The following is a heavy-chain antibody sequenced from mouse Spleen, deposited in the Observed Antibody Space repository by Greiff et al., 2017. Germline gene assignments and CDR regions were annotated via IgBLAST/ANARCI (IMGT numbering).Heavy chain of an antibody. CDR2: IWSGGST. D-gene: IGHD4-1*01. CDR1: GFSLTSYG. Sequence: VKLVESGPGLVQPSQSLSITCTVSGFSLTSYGVHWVRQSPGKGLEWLGVIWSGGSTDYNAAFISRLSISKDNSKSQVFFKMNSLQADDTAIYYCARKGWDVWDVGDYFDYWGQGTTLTVSS. J-gene: IGHJ2*01. CDR3: ARKGWDVWDVGDYFDY. V-gene: IGHV2-2*01.